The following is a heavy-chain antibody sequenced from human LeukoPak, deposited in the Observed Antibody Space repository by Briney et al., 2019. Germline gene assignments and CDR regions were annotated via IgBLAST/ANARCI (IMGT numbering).Heavy chain of an antibody. Sequence: GESLQISCKTSGYIFTSYWIGWVRPMPGKGLEWMGIIYPGDSETRYSPSFQGQVTISADKSISTAYLQWSSLKASDTAMYYCANLVTRYFQHWGQGTLVTVSS. V-gene: IGHV5-51*01. D-gene: IGHD2-21*02. CDR2: IYPGDSET. J-gene: IGHJ1*01. CDR3: ANLVTRYFQH. CDR1: GYIFTSYW.